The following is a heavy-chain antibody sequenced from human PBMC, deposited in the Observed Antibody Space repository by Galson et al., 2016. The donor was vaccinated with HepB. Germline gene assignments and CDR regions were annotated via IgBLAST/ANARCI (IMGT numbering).Heavy chain of an antibody. Sequence: ETLSLTCTVSGGSISGDYWNWIRQSPGKGPEWLAYIYYGSTHYNPSLASRTTVSVDTSKNQFSLSLRSMTAADTAVYYCARDRGGGLPGHTWLFDLWGPGTLVIVSS. CDR1: GGSISGDY. V-gene: IGHV4-59*01. D-gene: IGHD5/OR15-5a*01. CDR3: ARDRGGGLPGHTWLFDL. J-gene: IGHJ4*02. CDR2: IYYGST.